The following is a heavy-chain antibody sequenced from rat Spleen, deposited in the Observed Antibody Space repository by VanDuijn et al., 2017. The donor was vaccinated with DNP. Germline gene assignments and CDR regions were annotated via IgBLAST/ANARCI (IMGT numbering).Heavy chain of an antibody. D-gene: IGHD1-4*01. Sequence: EVQLQESGPGLVKPSQSLSLTCSVTGYSITSNHKWSWIRKFPGNKLEWMGYINYAGSTNYNPSLKSRISITRDTSKNQFFLQLNSVTSEDTATYYCARWTRYFDYWGQGVMVTVSS. CDR2: INYAGST. J-gene: IGHJ2*01. CDR3: ARWTRYFDY. V-gene: IGHV3-3*01. CDR1: GYSITSNHK.